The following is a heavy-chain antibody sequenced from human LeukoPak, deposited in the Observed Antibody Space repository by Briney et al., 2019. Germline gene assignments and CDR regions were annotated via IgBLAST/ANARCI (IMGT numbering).Heavy chain of an antibody. CDR2: IKQDGSEK. J-gene: IGHJ5*02. V-gene: IGHV3-7*01. Sequence: GGSLRHSCAASGFTFSSYWMSWVRQAPGKGLEWVANIKQDGSEKYYVDSVEGRFTISRDNAKNSLYLQMNSLRAEDTAVYYCARAIPDYDILTGYSADWFDPWGQGTLVTVSS. CDR1: GFTFSSYW. CDR3: ARAIPDYDILTGYSADWFDP. D-gene: IGHD3-9*01.